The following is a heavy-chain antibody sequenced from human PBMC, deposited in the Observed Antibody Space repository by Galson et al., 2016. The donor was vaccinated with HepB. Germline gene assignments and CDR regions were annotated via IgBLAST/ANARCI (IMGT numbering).Heavy chain of an antibody. CDR3: ARQLGYCTNGVCFQWDSDAFDI. CDR1: GFTFSSYG. D-gene: IGHD2-8*01. CDR2: IWYDGSNK. Sequence: SLRLSCAASGFTFSSYGMHWVRQAPGKGLEWVAVIWYDGSNKYYADSVKGRFTISRDNSKNTMYLQMNSLRAEDTAVYYCARQLGYCTNGVCFQWDSDAFDIWGQGTMVTVSS. J-gene: IGHJ3*02. V-gene: IGHV3-33*01.